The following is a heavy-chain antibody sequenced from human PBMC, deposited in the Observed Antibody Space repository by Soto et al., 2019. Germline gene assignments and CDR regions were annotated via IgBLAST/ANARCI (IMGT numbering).Heavy chain of an antibody. CDR1: GGSFSGYY. Sequence: SETLSLTCAVYGGSFSGYYWSWIRQPPGKGLEWIGEINHSGSTNYNPSLKSRVTISVDTSKNQFSLKLSSVTAADTAVYYCARQRGSEYYDFWSGPYYFDYWGQGTLVTVSS. D-gene: IGHD3-3*01. CDR3: ARQRGSEYYDFWSGPYYFDY. J-gene: IGHJ4*02. CDR2: INHSGST. V-gene: IGHV4-34*01.